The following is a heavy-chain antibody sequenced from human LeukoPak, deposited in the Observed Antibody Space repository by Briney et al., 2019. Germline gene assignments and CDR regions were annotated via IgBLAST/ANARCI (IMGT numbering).Heavy chain of an antibody. CDR2: IYYSGST. D-gene: IGHD3-10*01. J-gene: IGHJ4*02. CDR3: ARAPQGYTYGFGLDY. V-gene: IGHV4-59*01. Sequence: SETLSLTCTVSGGSISSYYWSWIRQPPGKGLEWIGYIYYSGSTSYNPSLRSRVTISVDTSKNQFSLKLSSVTAADTAIYYCARAPQGYTYGFGLDYWGQGTLVTVSS. CDR1: GGSISSYY.